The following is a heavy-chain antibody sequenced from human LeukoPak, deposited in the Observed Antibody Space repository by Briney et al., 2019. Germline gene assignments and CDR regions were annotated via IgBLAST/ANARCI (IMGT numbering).Heavy chain of an antibody. CDR1: GFTFDDYG. CDR2: INWNGGST. D-gene: IGHD2-2*02. Sequence: GGSLRLSCAASGFTFDDYGMSWVRHAPGKGLEWVSGINWNGGSTVYADSVKGRFTISRDNAKNSLYLQMNSLRAEDTALYYCARRDIVVVPASILGAFDIWGQGTMVTVSS. V-gene: IGHV3-20*04. J-gene: IGHJ3*02. CDR3: ARRDIVVVPASILGAFDI.